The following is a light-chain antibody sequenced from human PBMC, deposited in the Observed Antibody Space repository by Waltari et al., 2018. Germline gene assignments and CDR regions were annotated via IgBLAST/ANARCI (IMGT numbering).Light chain of an antibody. J-gene: IGKJ3*01. V-gene: IGKV3-11*01. Sequence: EIVLTQSPATLSLSPGEGATLSCRASQSVGSYLAWDQQKHGQAPRLLIYDASNRATGIPVRFSGSGSGTDFTLTISSLEPEDFAVYYCQQRSNWPPFTFGPGTKVDMK. CDR2: DAS. CDR3: QQRSNWPPFT. CDR1: QSVGSY.